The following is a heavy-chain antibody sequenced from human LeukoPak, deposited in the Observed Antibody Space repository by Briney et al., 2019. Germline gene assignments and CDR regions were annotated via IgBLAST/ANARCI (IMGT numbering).Heavy chain of an antibody. CDR1: GFTFSDAW. CDR2: IKSKADDGTT. D-gene: IGHD3-16*01. Sequence: PGGSLRLSCAASGFTFSDAWMNWVRQAPGKGLEWVGRIKSKADDGTTDFAAHVKGRFTMSRDDSNNTVYLQMTSLRAEDTAVYFCARETLGEVGDDYFDYWGQGTLVTVSS. CDR3: ARETLGEVGDDYFDY. J-gene: IGHJ4*02. V-gene: IGHV3-15*07.